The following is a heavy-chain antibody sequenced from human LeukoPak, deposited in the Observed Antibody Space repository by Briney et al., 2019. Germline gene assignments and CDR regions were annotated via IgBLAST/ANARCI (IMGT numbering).Heavy chain of an antibody. V-gene: IGHV1-2*02. CDR2: INPNSGGT. J-gene: IGHJ4*02. CDR3: ARDRRYGYSYGPFDY. D-gene: IGHD5-18*01. Sequence: ASVKVSCKASGYTFTGYYMHWVRQAPGQGLEWMGWINPNSGGTNYAQKFQGRVTMTRDTSISTAYMELSRLRSDDTAVYYCARDRRYGYSYGPFDYWGQGTLVTVSS. CDR1: GYTFTGYY.